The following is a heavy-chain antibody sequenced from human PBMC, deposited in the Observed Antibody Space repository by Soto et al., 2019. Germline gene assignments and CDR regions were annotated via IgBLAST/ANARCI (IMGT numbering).Heavy chain of an antibody. CDR1: GGSISSYY. V-gene: IGHV4-59*01. CDR3: ARSGDYGFYYYYYMDV. CDR2: IYYSGST. Sequence: SETLSLTCTVSGGSISSYYWSWIRQPPGKGLEWIGYIYYSGSTNYNPSLNSRVTISVDTSKNQFSLKLSSVTAADTAVYYCARSGDYGFYYYYYMDVWGKGTTVTVSS. J-gene: IGHJ6*03. D-gene: IGHD4-17*01.